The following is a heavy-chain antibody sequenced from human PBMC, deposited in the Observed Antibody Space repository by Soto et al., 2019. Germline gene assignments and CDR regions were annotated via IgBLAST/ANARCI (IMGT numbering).Heavy chain of an antibody. Sequence: GGSLRLSCAASGFTFSSYSMNWVRQAPGKGLEWVSSISSSSSYIYYADSVKGRFTISRDNAKNSLYLQMNSLRAEDTAVYYCARDDYSTRGGFDPWGQGTLVTVSS. CDR2: ISSSSSYI. CDR1: GFTFSSYS. V-gene: IGHV3-21*01. J-gene: IGHJ5*02. D-gene: IGHD6-13*01. CDR3: ARDDYSTRGGFDP.